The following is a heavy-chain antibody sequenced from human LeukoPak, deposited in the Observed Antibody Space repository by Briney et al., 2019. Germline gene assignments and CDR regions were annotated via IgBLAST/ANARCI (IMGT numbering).Heavy chain of an antibody. D-gene: IGHD2-21*02. CDR1: GGSISSYY. CDR2: IYYSGST. V-gene: IGHV4-59*01. J-gene: IGHJ4*02. Sequence: SETLSLTCTVSGGSISSYYWSWIRQAPGKGLEWIGYIYYSGSTNYNPSLKSRVTISVDTSKNQFSLKLSSVTAADTAVYYCARVGGDRSYFDYWGQGTLVTVSS. CDR3: ARVGGDRSYFDY.